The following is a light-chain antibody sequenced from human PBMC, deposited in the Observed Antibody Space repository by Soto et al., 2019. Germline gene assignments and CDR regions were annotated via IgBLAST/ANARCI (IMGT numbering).Light chain of an antibody. CDR3: QQYGSSPGT. CDR2: GAS. V-gene: IGKV3-20*01. CDR1: QSVSSDY. J-gene: IGKJ1*01. Sequence: EIVLTQSPGTLSLSPGERATLSCRASQSVSSDYLAWFQQKPGQAPRLLIFGASNMDTGIPDRFSGSGSGTDFTLTISRLEPEDFAMYYCQQYGSSPGTFGQGTKVEVK.